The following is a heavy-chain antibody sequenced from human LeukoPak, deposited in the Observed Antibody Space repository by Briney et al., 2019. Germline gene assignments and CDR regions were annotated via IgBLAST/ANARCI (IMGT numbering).Heavy chain of an antibody. V-gene: IGHV3-23*01. CDR1: GFTFSNYG. CDR3: VKARMPHCGTGYLES. J-gene: IGHJ4*02. D-gene: IGHD2-21*01. CDR2: IRGSGGGT. Sequence: GGSLRPSCAASGFTFSNYGMSWVRQAPRKGREWVSVIRGSGGGTYYADSLKGRFTISRDNSKNTVYLQMNSLRAEDTAVYYCVKARMPHCGTGYLESWGQGTLVTVSS.